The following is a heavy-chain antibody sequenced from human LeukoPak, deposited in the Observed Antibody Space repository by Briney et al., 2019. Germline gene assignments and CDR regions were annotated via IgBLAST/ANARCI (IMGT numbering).Heavy chain of an antibody. V-gene: IGHV3-30*02. Sequence: GGSLRLSCEASGFPFDTYAMSWVRQAPGKGLEWMAFIRSDGSNKYYADSVKGRFTISRDNSKNTLYLQMNSLRAEDTAVYYCARILDSAWGELGYWGQGTLVTVSS. CDR2: IRSDGSNK. CDR1: GFPFDTYA. D-gene: IGHD6-19*01. CDR3: ARILDSAWGELGY. J-gene: IGHJ4*02.